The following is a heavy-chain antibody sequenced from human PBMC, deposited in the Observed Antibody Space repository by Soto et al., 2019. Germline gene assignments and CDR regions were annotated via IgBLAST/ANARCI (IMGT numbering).Heavy chain of an antibody. CDR2: INAGNGNT. CDR1: GYTFTSYA. CDR3: ARGTCSGGSCYSFHFDY. Sequence: QVQLVQSGAEVKKPGASVKVSCEASGYTFTSYAMHWVRQAPGQRLEWMGWINAGNGNTIYSQKFQGRVTITRDPSASTAYMELSSLRSEDTAVYYCARGTCSGGSCYSFHFDYWGQGTLVTVSS. J-gene: IGHJ4*02. V-gene: IGHV1-3*01. D-gene: IGHD2-15*01.